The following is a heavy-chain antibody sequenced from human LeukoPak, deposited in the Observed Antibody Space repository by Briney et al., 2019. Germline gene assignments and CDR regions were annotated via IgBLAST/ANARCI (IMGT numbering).Heavy chain of an antibody. Sequence: PGGSLRLSCAASAFNFRSYSMNWVRQAPGKGLEWVSYISSSTINIYYADSVKGRFTISRDDAKNSLYLQMNSLRDEDTAVYYCARDGYAKFDYWGQGTLVTVSS. J-gene: IGHJ4*02. CDR1: AFNFRSYS. V-gene: IGHV3-48*02. CDR3: ARDGYAKFDY. CDR2: ISSSTINI. D-gene: IGHD5-18*01.